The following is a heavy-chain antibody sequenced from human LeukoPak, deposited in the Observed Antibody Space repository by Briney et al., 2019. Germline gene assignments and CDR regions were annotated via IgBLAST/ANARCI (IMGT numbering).Heavy chain of an antibody. CDR1: GFTFSSYG. J-gene: IGHJ4*02. Sequence: GGPLRLSCTASGFTFSSYGMRWVRQAPGKGLEWVAFIRYDGSNKYYADSVKGRFTISRDNSKNTLYLQMNSLRAEDTAVYYCAKVFYGSGSFYDYWGQGTLVTVSS. CDR2: IRYDGSNK. CDR3: AKVFYGSGSFYDY. V-gene: IGHV3-30*02. D-gene: IGHD3-10*01.